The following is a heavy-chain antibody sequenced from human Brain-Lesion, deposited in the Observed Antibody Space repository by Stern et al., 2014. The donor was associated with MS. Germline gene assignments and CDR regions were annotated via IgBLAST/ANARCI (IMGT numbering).Heavy chain of an antibody. V-gene: IGHV1-2*02. J-gene: IGHJ6*02. CDR3: ARDQRGITIFGVVTDYYYLGMDV. Sequence: QVPLVQSGAEVKKPGASGKVSCKTSGYIFTGYYIHWVRQAPGQGLEWMAWINPKTGGTKYAQKFQGRVTMSRDTSISTAYVELSSLTSDDTAVYYCARDQRGITIFGVVTDYYYLGMDVWGQGTTVTVSS. D-gene: IGHD3-3*01. CDR1: GYIFTGYY. CDR2: INPKTGGT.